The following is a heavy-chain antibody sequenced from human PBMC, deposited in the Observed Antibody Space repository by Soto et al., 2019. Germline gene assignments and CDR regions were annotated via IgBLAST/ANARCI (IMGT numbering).Heavy chain of an antibody. CDR1: GDSITNNY. J-gene: IGHJ4*01. V-gene: IGHV4-4*07. CDR3: ARDSGSYYLGPY. CDR2: IYSSGST. Sequence: LSLTCTVSGDSITNNYWSWIRQPAGKGLEWIGRIYSSGSTNYNPSLKSRVTMSVDKSKNKSSLKLSSVTAADTAVYYCARDSGSYYLGPYWGHGTLVTVS. D-gene: IGHD1-26*01.